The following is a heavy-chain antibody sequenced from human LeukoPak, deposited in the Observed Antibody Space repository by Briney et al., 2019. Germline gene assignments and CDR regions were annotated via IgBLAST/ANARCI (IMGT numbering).Heavy chain of an antibody. Sequence: GGSLRLSRSASGFTLSSFEMNWVRHARGKGLQWVSYISSSGTTIYYVDSVKGRFTISRDNAKNSLYLQMNSLRAEDTAVYYCARDLRMDVWGQGTTVTVSS. CDR3: ARDLRMDV. V-gene: IGHV3-48*03. J-gene: IGHJ6*02. CDR1: GFTLSSFE. CDR2: ISSSGTTI.